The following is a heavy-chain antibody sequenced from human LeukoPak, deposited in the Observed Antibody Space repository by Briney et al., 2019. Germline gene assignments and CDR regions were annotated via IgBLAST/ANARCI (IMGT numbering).Heavy chain of an antibody. V-gene: IGHV3-20*04. CDR2: INWNGGST. Sequence: PGGSLRLSCAASGFTFDDYGMSWVRQAPGKGLEWVSGINWNGGSTGYADSVKGRFTNSRDNAKNSLYLQMNSLRAEDAAVYYCAKAFDRGYSYGSYFDYWGQGTLVTVSS. J-gene: IGHJ4*02. D-gene: IGHD5-18*01. CDR3: AKAFDRGYSYGSYFDY. CDR1: GFTFDDYG.